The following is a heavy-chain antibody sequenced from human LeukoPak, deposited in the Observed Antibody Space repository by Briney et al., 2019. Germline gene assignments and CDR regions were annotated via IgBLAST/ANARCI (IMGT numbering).Heavy chain of an antibody. Sequence: SQTLSLICAISGDSVSNNSAAWNWIRQSPSRGLEWLGRTYYRSKWYNDYAVSVKSRITIHPDTSKNQFSLQVNSVTPEDTAVYYCARAPTPIIAVAGSFDYWGQGTLVTVSS. CDR3: ARAPTPIIAVAGSFDY. CDR1: GDSVSNNSAA. J-gene: IGHJ4*02. D-gene: IGHD6-19*01. V-gene: IGHV6-1*01. CDR2: TYYRSKWYN.